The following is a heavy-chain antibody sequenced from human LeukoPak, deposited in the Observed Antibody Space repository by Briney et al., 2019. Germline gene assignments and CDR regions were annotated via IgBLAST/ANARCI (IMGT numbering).Heavy chain of an antibody. Sequence: GGSLRLSCAASGFTFSSYAMHWVRQTPGKGLEWVAVMSSDGSKKYYADSVKGRFTISRDNSKNTLYLQMNSLRVEDTAVYYCARGRPHGNDYWGQGTLVTVSS. D-gene: IGHD4-23*01. J-gene: IGHJ4*02. CDR1: GFTFSSYA. V-gene: IGHV3-30-3*01. CDR2: MSSDGSKK. CDR3: ARGRPHGNDY.